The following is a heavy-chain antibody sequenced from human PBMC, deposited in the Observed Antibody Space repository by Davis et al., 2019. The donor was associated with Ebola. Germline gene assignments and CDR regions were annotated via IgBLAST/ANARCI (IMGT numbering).Heavy chain of an antibody. CDR3: SRILDD. CDR2: INQDGSEK. CDR1: GFTFSYSW. V-gene: IGHV3-7*03. Sequence: PGGSLRLSCAASGFTFSYSWMDWVRPAPGKGLEWVANINQDGSEKFYVDSVKGRFTISRDNAKNSLYLQMNSLRAEDTAVYFCSRILDDWGQGTLVTVSS. J-gene: IGHJ4*02.